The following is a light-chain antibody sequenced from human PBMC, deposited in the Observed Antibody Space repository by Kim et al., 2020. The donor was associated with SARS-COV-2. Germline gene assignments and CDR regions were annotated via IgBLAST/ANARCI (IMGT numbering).Light chain of an antibody. CDR3: QQYNNWPPYT. J-gene: IGKJ2*01. V-gene: IGKV3-15*01. Sequence: VMTQFPATLSVSPGEGATLSCRASQSVARNLAWYQQRPGQAPRLLIYGASTRATGIPARFSGSGSRTEFTLTISSLQSEDVAVYYCQQYNNWPPYTFGQGTKLEI. CDR2: GAS. CDR1: QSVARN.